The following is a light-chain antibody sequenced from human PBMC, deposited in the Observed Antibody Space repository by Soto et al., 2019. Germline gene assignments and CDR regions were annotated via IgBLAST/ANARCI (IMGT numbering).Light chain of an antibody. Sequence: QSVLTQPRSVSGSPGQSVTISCTGTSSDVGGYNYVSWYQQHPGKAPILMIYDVTKRPSGVPDRFSGSKSGDTASLTISGLQAEDEADYYCCSYAGSHTYVFGTGTKVTVL. V-gene: IGLV2-11*01. CDR1: SSDVGGYNY. CDR3: CSYAGSHTYV. J-gene: IGLJ1*01. CDR2: DVT.